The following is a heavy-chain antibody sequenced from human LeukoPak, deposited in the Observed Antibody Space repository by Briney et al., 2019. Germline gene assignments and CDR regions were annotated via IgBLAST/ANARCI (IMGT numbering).Heavy chain of an antibody. Sequence: PGGSLRLSCAASGFTFSSYGMNWVRQAPGKGLEWASYIGTSSSTIYYADSVKGRFTISRDNAKHSLYLQMNSLRDEDTAVYYCARHDYGGNSGDYWGQGTLVTVSS. J-gene: IGHJ4*02. D-gene: IGHD4-23*01. CDR3: ARHDYGGNSGDY. CDR2: IGTSSSTI. V-gene: IGHV3-48*02. CDR1: GFTFSSYG.